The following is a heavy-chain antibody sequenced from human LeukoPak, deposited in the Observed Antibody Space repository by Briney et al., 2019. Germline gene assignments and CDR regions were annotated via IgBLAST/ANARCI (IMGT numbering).Heavy chain of an antibody. Sequence: AGGSLRLSCAGSGFTFTNSILSRVRQAPGKGLEWLSTFSGNDGYTYYADSVKGRFTISRDNSKNTVYLQMNSLRAEDTANYYCAKRSTGYYFDSWGQGTLVTVSS. J-gene: IGHJ4*02. CDR2: FSGNDGYT. D-gene: IGHD2-2*01. CDR3: AKRSTGYYFDS. V-gene: IGHV3-23*01. CDR1: GFTFTNSI.